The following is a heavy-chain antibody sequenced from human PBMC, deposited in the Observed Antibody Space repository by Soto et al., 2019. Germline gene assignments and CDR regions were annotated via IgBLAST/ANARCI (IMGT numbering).Heavy chain of an antibody. V-gene: IGHV3-23*01. J-gene: IGHJ4*02. Sequence: EVQLLESGGGLLQPGGSLRLSCAASGFTFSSYAMSWVRQAPGKGLDWVSAISGSGGSTYYADSVNGRFTISRDNSKNTLYLQMNSLRAEDTAVCYYAKDRGILTGYLHYYFDYWCQGTLVTVSS. D-gene: IGHD3-9*01. CDR2: ISGSGGST. CDR3: AKDRGILTGYLHYYFDY. CDR1: GFTFSSYA.